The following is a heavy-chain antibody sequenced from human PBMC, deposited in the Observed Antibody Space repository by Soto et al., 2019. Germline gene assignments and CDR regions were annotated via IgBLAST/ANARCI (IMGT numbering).Heavy chain of an antibody. Sequence: KPSETLSLTCAVYGGSFSCYYWSWIRQPPGKGLEWIGEINHSGSTNYNPSLKSRVTISVDTSKNQFSLKLSSVTAADTAVYYCARGRRDSSGWFNFDYWGQGTLVTVSS. V-gene: IGHV4-34*01. CDR2: INHSGST. J-gene: IGHJ4*02. CDR1: GGSFSCYY. CDR3: ARGRRDSSGWFNFDY. D-gene: IGHD6-19*01.